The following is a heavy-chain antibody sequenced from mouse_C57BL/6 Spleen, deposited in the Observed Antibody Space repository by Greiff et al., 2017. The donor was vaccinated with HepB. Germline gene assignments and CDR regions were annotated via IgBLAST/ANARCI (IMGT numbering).Heavy chain of an antibody. CDR2: IYPRSGTT. Sequence: QVQLQQSGAELARPGASVKLSCKASGYTFTSYGISWVKQSTGQGLEWIGEIYPRSGTTYYNEKFKGKATLTADKSSSTAYMELRSLTSEDSAVYFCAASSYYYGSSYSYFDYWGQGTTLTVSS. CDR3: AASSYYYGSSYSYFDY. D-gene: IGHD1-1*01. V-gene: IGHV1-81*01. J-gene: IGHJ2*01. CDR1: GYTFTSYG.